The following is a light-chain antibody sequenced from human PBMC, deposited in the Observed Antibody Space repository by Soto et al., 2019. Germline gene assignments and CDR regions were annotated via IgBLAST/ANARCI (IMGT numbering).Light chain of an antibody. CDR2: GAS. CDR3: HQYGSSLPWT. V-gene: IGKV3-20*01. CDR1: QTISSNS. J-gene: IGKJ1*01. Sequence: EIVFAQSPCILSLSPSKGAPLSCRASQTISSNSLAWFQQKPGQAPRLLIYGASNGATGIPDRFSGGGFGTNFTLTIRRLEAEDFAVYYCHQYGSSLPWTFGQGTKVDI.